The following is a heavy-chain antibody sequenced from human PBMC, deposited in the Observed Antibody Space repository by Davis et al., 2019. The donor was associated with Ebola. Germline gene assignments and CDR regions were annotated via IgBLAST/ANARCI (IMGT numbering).Heavy chain of an antibody. CDR1: GFTVSSNY. J-gene: IGHJ4*02. D-gene: IGHD3-10*01. V-gene: IGHV3-53*01. Sequence: GGSLRLSCAASGFTVSSNYMSWVRQAPGKGLEWVSVIYSGGSTYYADSVKGRFTIFRDNAKNSLYLQMNSLRAEDTAVYYCARERMVQGVGEFDYWGQGTLVSVSS. CDR2: IYSGGST. CDR3: ARERMVQGVGEFDY.